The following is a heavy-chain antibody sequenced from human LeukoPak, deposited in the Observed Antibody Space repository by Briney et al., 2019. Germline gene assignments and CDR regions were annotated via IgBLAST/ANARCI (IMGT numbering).Heavy chain of an antibody. J-gene: IGHJ4*02. CDR2: IKQDGSEI. CDR1: GFTFSTYW. CDR3: AKESRSVTYSY. Sequence: GGSLRPSCAASGFTFSTYWMSWVRQAPAKGLEWLANIKQDGSEIHYVDSVKGRFTVSRDNAKNSLYLQMDSLRAEDTAIYYCAKESRSVTYSYWGQGTLVTVSS. V-gene: IGHV3-7*01. D-gene: IGHD1-26*01.